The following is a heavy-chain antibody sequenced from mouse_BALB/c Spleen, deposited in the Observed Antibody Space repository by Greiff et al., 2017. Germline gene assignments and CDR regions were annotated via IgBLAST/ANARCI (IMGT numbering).Heavy chain of an antibody. Sequence: EVQLQQSGAELVKPGASVKLSCTASGFNIKDTYMHWVKQRPEQGLEWIGRIDPENGNTIYDPKFQGKASITADTSSNTAYLQLSSLTSEDTAVYYCARGGYYGFDYWGQGTTLTVSS. CDR2: IDPENGNT. J-gene: IGHJ2*01. CDR3: ARGGYYGFDY. CDR1: GFNIKDTY. V-gene: IGHV14-3*02. D-gene: IGHD1-1*01.